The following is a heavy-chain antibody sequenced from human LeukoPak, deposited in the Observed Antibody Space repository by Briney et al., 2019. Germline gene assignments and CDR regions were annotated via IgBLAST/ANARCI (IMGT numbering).Heavy chain of an antibody. J-gene: IGHJ4*02. V-gene: IGHV3-30-3*01. CDR1: GFTFSSYT. CDR3: ARGSDY. Sequence: SGGSLRLSCAASGFTFSSYTMHWVRQAPGKGLQWVAVISYDGSNKYYADSVRGRFTIPRDSSKNTLYLQMNSLRAEDTAVYYCARGSDYWGQGTLVTVSS. CDR2: ISYDGSNK.